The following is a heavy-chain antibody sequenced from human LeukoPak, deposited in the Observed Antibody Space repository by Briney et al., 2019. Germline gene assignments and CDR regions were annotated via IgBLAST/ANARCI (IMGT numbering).Heavy chain of an antibody. CDR1: GFTFSDYY. J-gene: IGHJ6*02. D-gene: IGHD3-3*01. Sequence: GGSLRLSCAASGFTFSDYYMSWIRQAPGKGLEWVSYISSDGGTTYYIDSVKGRFTISRDNAKNSLYLQMNSLRAEDTAVYYCAKWVPRSLESIYGMDVWGQGTTVIVSS. CDR3: AKWVPRSLESIYGMDV. CDR2: ISSDGGTT. V-gene: IGHV3-11*01.